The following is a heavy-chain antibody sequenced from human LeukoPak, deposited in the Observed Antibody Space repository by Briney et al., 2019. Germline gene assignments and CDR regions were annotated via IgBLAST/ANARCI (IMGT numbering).Heavy chain of an antibody. CDR1: VVTFNSYA. Sequence: SVKVSCKASVVTFNSYAISWVRQAPGQGLEWMGGIIPIFGTANYAQKFQGRVTITRNTSISTAYMELSSLRSEDTAVYYCARARRYYVWGSYRSREYFQHWGQGTLVTVSS. D-gene: IGHD3-16*02. CDR3: ARARRYYVWGSYRSREYFQH. V-gene: IGHV1-69*05. J-gene: IGHJ1*01. CDR2: IIPIFGTA.